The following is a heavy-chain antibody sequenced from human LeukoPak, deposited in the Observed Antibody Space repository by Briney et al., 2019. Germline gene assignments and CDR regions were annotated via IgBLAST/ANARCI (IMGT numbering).Heavy chain of an antibody. CDR3: ASSDNYSNYEPPLDY. CDR2: ISYDGSNK. Sequence: PGRSLRLSCAASGFTFSSYAMHWVRQAPGKGLEWVAVISYDGSNKYYADSVKGRFTISRDNSKNTPYLQMNSLRAEDTAVYYCASSDNYSNYEPPLDYWGQGTLVTVSS. CDR1: GFTFSSYA. V-gene: IGHV3-30*01. D-gene: IGHD4-11*01. J-gene: IGHJ4*02.